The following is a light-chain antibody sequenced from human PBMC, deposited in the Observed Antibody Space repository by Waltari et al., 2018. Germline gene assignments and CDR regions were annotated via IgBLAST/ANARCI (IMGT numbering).Light chain of an antibody. CDR2: EVS. CDR3: CSSAGSNIL. J-gene: IGLJ2*01. Sequence: QSALPPPPSASGSPGQSVTISCTGTSSDVGGSNYVSWYQPPPGKPPKVMIYEVSKRPSGVPDRFSGSKSGITASLTVAGLQAEDEADYYCCSSAGSNILFGGGTKLTVL. V-gene: IGLV2-8*01. CDR1: SSDVGGSNY.